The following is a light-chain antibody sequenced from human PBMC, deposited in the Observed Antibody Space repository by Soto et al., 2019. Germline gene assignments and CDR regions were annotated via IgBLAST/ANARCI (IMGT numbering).Light chain of an antibody. V-gene: IGLV2-14*01. CDR2: KVS. CDR1: SGDVGAYNH. Sequence: QSALTQPPSVSGSPGQSVTISCSGTSGDVGAYNHVSWYQQYPGKAPKLIISKVSNRPSGVSNRFSGSKSGNTASLTISGLQAEDEADYYCNSYTGTITPWVFGGGTKLTVL. J-gene: IGLJ3*02. CDR3: NSYTGTITPWV.